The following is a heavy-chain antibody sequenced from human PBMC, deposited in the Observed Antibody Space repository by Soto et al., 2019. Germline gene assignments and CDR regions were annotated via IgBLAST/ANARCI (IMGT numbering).Heavy chain of an antibody. Sequence: TGGSLRLSCAASGFTFSSYAMHWVRQAPGKGLEWVAVISYDGSNKYYADSVKGRFTISRDNSKNTLYLQMNSLRAEDTAVYYCARDMRQWLVYYFDYWGQGTLVTVSS. CDR2: ISYDGSNK. D-gene: IGHD6-19*01. CDR3: ARDMRQWLVYYFDY. J-gene: IGHJ4*02. CDR1: GFTFSSYA. V-gene: IGHV3-30-3*01.